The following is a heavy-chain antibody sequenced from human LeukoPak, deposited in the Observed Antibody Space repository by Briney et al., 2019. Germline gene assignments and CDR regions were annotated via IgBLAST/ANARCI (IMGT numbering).Heavy chain of an antibody. J-gene: IGHJ5*02. Sequence: ASVKVSFKASGYTFTSYYMHWVRQAPGQGLEWMGIINPSGGSTSYAQKFQGRVTMTRDTSTSTVYMELSSLRSEDTAVYYCAASITIFGVWFDPWGQGTLVTVSS. CDR1: GYTFTSYY. CDR3: AASITIFGVWFDP. CDR2: INPSGGST. D-gene: IGHD3-3*01. V-gene: IGHV1-46*03.